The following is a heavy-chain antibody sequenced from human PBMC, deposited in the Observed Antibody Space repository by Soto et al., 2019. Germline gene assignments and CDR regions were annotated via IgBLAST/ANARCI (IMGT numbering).Heavy chain of an antibody. CDR2: SSTSSGAT. Sequence: ASVEVSCKASGYRFSTYGINWVRQAPGQGLQWMGWSSTSSGATNYAQKFQGRVTFTTDTSTSTAYMELRSLISDDTAVYFCARERYVASRHSHFDSWGHGTQVTVS. V-gene: IGHV1-18*04. D-gene: IGHD6-6*01. CDR1: GYRFSTYG. J-gene: IGHJ4*01. CDR3: ARERYVASRHSHFDS.